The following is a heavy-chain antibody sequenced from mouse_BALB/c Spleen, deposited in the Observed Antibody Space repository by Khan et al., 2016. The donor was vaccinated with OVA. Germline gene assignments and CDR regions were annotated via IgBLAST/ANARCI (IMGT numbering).Heavy chain of an antibody. Sequence: QVQLKESGPGLVQPSQSLSITCTVSGFSLTTYGVHWVRQSPGKGLEWLGVIWSSGSTDYNAPFISRLSISQDNSKSQVFFKMNSLQADDTAIYYCARHSYRYDFTYWGQGTLVTVSA. CDR3: ARHSYRYDFTY. D-gene: IGHD2-12*01. CDR2: IWSSGST. V-gene: IGHV2-2*01. CDR1: GFSLTTYG. J-gene: IGHJ3*01.